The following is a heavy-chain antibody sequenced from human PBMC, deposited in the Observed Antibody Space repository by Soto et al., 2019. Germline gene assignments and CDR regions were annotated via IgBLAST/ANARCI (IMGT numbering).Heavy chain of an antibody. J-gene: IGHJ4*02. V-gene: IGHV3-21*01. CDR2: ISSSSSYI. CDR1: GFTFSSYS. Sequence: GGSLRLSCAASGFTFSSYSMNWVRQAPGKGLEWVSSISSSSSYIYYADSVKGRFTISRDNAKNSLYLQMNSLRAEDTAVYYCARGIWFGELLSEYYFDYWGQGTLVTVSS. D-gene: IGHD3-10*01. CDR3: ARGIWFGELLSEYYFDY.